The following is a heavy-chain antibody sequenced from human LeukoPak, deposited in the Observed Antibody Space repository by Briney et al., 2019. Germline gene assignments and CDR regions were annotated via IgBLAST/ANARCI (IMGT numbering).Heavy chain of an antibody. CDR2: ISSSGSTI. J-gene: IGHJ4*02. Sequence: GGSLRLSCAAPGFTFSDYYMSWIRQAPGKGLEWVSYISSSGSTIYYADSVKGRFTISRDNAKNSLYLQMNSLRAEDTAVYYCAKDHRAYCGGDCVDFDYWGQGTLVTVSS. CDR3: AKDHRAYCGGDCVDFDY. CDR1: GFTFSDYY. D-gene: IGHD2-21*02. V-gene: IGHV3-11*04.